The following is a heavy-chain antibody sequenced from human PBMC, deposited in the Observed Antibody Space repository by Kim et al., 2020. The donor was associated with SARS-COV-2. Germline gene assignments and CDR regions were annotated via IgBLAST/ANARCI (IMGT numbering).Heavy chain of an antibody. J-gene: IGHJ6*02. CDR1: GGSISSYY. CDR2: IYYSGST. V-gene: IGHV4-59*01. Sequence: SETLSLTCTVSGGSISSYYWSWIRQPPGKGLEWIGYIYYSGSTNYNPSLKSRVTISVDTSKNQFSLKLSSVTAADTAVYYCARTPGSGSYEVDDGPPGGNYYYYYYGMDVWGQGTTVTVSS. D-gene: IGHD3-10*01. CDR3: ARTPGSGSYEVDDGPPGGNYYYYYYGMDV.